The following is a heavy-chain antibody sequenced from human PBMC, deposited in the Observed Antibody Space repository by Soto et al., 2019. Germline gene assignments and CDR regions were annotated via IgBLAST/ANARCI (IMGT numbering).Heavy chain of an antibody. Sequence: GASVKVSCKASGGTFSSYAISWVRQAPGQGLEWMGGIIPIFGTANYAQKFQGRVTITADESTSTAYMELSSLRSEDTAVYYCARGYCSSTSCRNWFDPWGQGTLVTVSS. D-gene: IGHD2-2*01. CDR3: ARGYCSSTSCRNWFDP. CDR1: GGTFSSYA. CDR2: IIPIFGTA. J-gene: IGHJ5*02. V-gene: IGHV1-69*13.